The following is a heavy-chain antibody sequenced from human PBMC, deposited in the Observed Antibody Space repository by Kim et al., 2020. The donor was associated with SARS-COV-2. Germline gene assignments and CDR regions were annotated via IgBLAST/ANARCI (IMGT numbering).Heavy chain of an antibody. J-gene: IGHJ3*02. CDR2: VYYTGSA. Sequence: SETLSLTCTVSGASISTYYWSWIRQPPGKGLEWIGYVYYTGSANYNPSLKSRVTMSVDTSKNQFSLRLTSVTAADTAVYYCVKSQRAYYIWGQGTMVTVSS. D-gene: IGHD3-10*01. V-gene: IGHV4-59*13. CDR3: VKSQRAYYI. CDR1: GASISTYY.